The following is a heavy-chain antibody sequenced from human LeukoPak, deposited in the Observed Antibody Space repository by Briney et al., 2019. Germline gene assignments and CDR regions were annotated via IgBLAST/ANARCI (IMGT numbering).Heavy chain of an antibody. Sequence: TGGSLRLSCAASGFTVSSNHMSWVRQAPGKGLEWVSVIYSGGSTYYADSVKGRFTISRDNSKNTLYLQMNSLRAEDTAVYYCARDGSVYGDAGDYWGQGTLVTVSS. V-gene: IGHV3-66*01. CDR2: IYSGGST. D-gene: IGHD4-17*01. CDR3: ARDGSVYGDAGDY. CDR1: GFTVSSNH. J-gene: IGHJ4*02.